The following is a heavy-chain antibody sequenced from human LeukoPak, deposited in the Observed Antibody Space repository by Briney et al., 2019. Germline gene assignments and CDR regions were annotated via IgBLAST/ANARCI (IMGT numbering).Heavy chain of an antibody. V-gene: IGHV1-2*02. CDR2: INPSSGVT. D-gene: IGHD2-2*01. J-gene: IGHJ5*02. CDR3: ARDRVGFHDHKALGLMP. Sequence: GASVKVSCKASGYTFSGYYIYWVRQAPGQGLEWMGWINPSSGVTTYSQKFRGRVTMTRATSISTVYMELTRLRSGDTAVYYCARDRVGFHDHKALGLMPWGQGTLVSVSS. CDR1: GYTFSGYY.